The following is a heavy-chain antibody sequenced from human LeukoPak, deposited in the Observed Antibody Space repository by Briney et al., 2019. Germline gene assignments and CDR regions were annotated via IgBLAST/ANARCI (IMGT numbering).Heavy chain of an antibody. CDR1: GGSISNTGYY. CDR2: VYYSGNT. J-gene: IGHJ4*02. Sequence: SETLSLTCTVSGGSISNTGYYWGWIRQPPGKGLQWIGSVYYSGNTYYIPSLKSRVTISVDTSKNHFSLKLSSVTAADTAVYYCARRAVTTDLDYWGQGTPVTVSS. V-gene: IGHV4-39*02. CDR3: ARRAVTTDLDY. D-gene: IGHD4-17*01.